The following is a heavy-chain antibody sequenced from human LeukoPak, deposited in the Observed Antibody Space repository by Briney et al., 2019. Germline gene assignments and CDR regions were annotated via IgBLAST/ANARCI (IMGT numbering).Heavy chain of an antibody. CDR2: IYYSGST. V-gene: IGHV4-59*01. D-gene: IGHD1-1*01. CDR1: GGSLRSYY. Sequence: KSSETLSLTCTVSGGSLRSYYWSWIRQSPGKGLEWIGYIYYSGSTNYNPYLKSRVTISVDTSKNQFSLKLSSVAAADTAVYFCARSGIPERLSNWFDSWGQGTLVTVSS. CDR3: ARSGIPERLSNWFDS. J-gene: IGHJ5*01.